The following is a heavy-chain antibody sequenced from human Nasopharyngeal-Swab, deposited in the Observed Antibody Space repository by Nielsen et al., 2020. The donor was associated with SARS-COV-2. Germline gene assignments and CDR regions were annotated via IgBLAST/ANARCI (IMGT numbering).Heavy chain of an antibody. V-gene: IGHV4-4*02. Sequence: SETLSLTCAVSGGSISSSNWWSWVRQPPGKGLEWIGEIYYSGSTNYNPSLKSRVTISVDKSKNQFSLKLSSVTAADTAVYYCARGIVATTLYSYFDYWGQGTLVTVSS. J-gene: IGHJ4*02. CDR3: ARGIVATTLYSYFDY. CDR2: IYYSGST. CDR1: GGSISSSNW. D-gene: IGHD5-12*01.